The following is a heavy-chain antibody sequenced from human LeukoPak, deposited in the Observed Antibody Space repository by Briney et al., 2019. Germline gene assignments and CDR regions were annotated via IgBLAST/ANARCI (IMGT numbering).Heavy chain of an antibody. V-gene: IGHV1-45*03. D-gene: IGHD1-26*01. Sequence: SVKVSCKASGYTFTSYGISWVRQAPRQALEWMGWITPFNGNTNYAQKFQDRVTITRDRSMSTAYMELSSLRSEDTAMYYCASHSGSYGVLDYWGQGTLVTVSS. CDR3: ASHSGSYGVLDY. CDR2: ITPFNGNT. J-gene: IGHJ4*02. CDR1: GYTFTSYG.